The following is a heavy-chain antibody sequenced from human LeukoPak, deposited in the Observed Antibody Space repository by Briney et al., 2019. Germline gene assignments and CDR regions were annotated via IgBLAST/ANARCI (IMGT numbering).Heavy chain of an antibody. Sequence: GGSLRLSCAASGFTFSSYAMSWVRPAPGKGLERVSAISGSGGSKYYADSVKGRFTISRDNSKNTLYLQINSLRADDTAVYYCAKDRDQEYYYYYMDVWGKGTTVTVSS. CDR2: ISGSGGSK. CDR3: AKDRDQEYYYYYMDV. V-gene: IGHV3-23*01. J-gene: IGHJ6*03. D-gene: IGHD2-2*01. CDR1: GFTFSSYA.